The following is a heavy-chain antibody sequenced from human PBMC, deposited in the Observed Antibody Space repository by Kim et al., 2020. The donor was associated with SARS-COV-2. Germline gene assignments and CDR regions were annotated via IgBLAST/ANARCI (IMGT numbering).Heavy chain of an antibody. J-gene: IGHJ4*02. CDR3: AASPRPYSSGSADY. Sequence: SVKVSCKASGFTFTSSAVQWVRQARGQRLEWIGWIVVGSGNTNYAQKFQERVTITRDMSTSTAYMELSSLRSEYTAVYYCAASPRPYSSGSADYWGQGTLVTVSS. V-gene: IGHV1-58*01. CDR1: GFTFTSSA. CDR2: IVVGSGNT. D-gene: IGHD6-19*01.